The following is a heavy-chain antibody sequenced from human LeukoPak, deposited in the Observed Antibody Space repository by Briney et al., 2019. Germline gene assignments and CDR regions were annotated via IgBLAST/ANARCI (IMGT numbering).Heavy chain of an antibody. D-gene: IGHD3-22*01. Sequence: SETLSLTCTVSGGSISSDYWSWIRQSPGKGLEWIGFIYYRGSTNYNPSLKSRVTISVDTSKNQFSLKLSSVTAADTAVYYCARLSGYSSGHYYSDYWGQGTLVTVSS. CDR2: IYYRGST. CDR3: ARLSGYSSGHYYSDY. V-gene: IGHV4-59*01. CDR1: GGSISSDY. J-gene: IGHJ4*02.